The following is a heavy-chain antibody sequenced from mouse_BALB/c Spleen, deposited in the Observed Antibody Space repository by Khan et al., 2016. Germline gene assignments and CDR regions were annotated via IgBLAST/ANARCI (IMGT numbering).Heavy chain of an antibody. J-gene: IGHJ3*01. V-gene: IGHV4-1*02. D-gene: IGHD1-1*01. CDR1: GSDFSRYW. CDR2: INPDSYTI. Sequence: EVKLLESGGGLVHPGLSLKLSCAASGSDFSRYWMSWVRQAPGKGLEWIGEINPDSYTINYTPSLKDKFIISSDHAKNTLYLQMSKVRSEDTALYYCARAGYYGYHAYGRQGTLVTVSA. CDR3: ARAGYYGYHAY.